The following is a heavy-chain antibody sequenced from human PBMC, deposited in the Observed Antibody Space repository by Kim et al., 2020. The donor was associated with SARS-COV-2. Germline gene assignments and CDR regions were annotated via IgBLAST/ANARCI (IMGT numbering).Heavy chain of an antibody. CDR1: GFAFSSYG. D-gene: IGHD6-13*01. Sequence: GGSLRLSCAASGFAFSSYGMHWVRQAPGKGLEWVAVICYDGSNKYSADSVKGRFTISRDNSKNTLYLQMNSLRAEDTAVYYCARDRVAAAVYPYYYGMDVWGRGTTVAVSS. CDR3: ARDRVAAAVYPYYYGMDV. V-gene: IGHV3-33*01. CDR2: ICYDGSNK. J-gene: IGHJ6*02.